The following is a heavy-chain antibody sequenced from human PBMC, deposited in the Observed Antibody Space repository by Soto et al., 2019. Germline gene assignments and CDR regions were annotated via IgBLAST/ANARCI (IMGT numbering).Heavy chain of an antibody. CDR2: ISAYNGNT. V-gene: IGHV1-18*01. CDR1: CYTFSSYG. J-gene: IGHJ4*02. Sequence: GASVKVSRKASCYTFSSYGISWVRQAPGQGLEWMGWISAYNGNTKYAQKLQGRVTMTTDTSTSTAYMELRSLRSDDTAVYYCAREPNYFDYWGQGTLVTVSS. CDR3: AREPNYFDY.